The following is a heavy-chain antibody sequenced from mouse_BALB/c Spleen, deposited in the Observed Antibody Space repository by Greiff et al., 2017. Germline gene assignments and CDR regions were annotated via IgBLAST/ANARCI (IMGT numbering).Heavy chain of an antibody. CDR2: ISCYNGAT. D-gene: IGHD1-1*01. J-gene: IGHJ1*01. CDR1: GYSFTGYY. CDR3: ARGDYGSSLDWYFDV. V-gene: IGHV1S34*01. Sequence: LVKTGASVKISCKASGYSFTGYYMHWVKQSHGKSLEWIGYISCYNGATSYNQKFKGKATFTVDTSSSTAYMQFNSLTSEDSAVYYCARGDYGSSLDWYFDVWGAGTTVTVSS.